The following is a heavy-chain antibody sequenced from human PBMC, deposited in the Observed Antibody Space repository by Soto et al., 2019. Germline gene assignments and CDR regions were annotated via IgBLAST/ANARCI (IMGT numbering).Heavy chain of an antibody. CDR3: ARDGRMLYHV. V-gene: IGHV1-18*01. J-gene: IGHJ6*02. Sequence: ASVKVSCKASGYTLTSYGITWVRQAPGQGLEWMGWISVYNGNTNYASRFQGRVTMTTDTSTSTAYMELRSLSSDDTAVYYCARDGRMLYHVWGQGTTVTVSS. D-gene: IGHD2-15*01. CDR1: GYTLTSYG. CDR2: ISVYNGNT.